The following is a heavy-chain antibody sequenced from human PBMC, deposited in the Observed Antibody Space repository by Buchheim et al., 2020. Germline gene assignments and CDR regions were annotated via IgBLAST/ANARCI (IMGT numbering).Heavy chain of an antibody. CDR3: AKDRSSGWSSAFDY. CDR2: ISWDGGST. V-gene: IGHV3-43D*03. J-gene: IGHJ4*02. CDR1: GFTFDDYA. Sequence: EVQLVESGGVVVQPGGSLRLSCAASGFTFDDYAMHWVRQAPGKGLEWVSLISWDGGSTYYADSVKGRFTISRDNSKKSLYLQMNSLRAEDTALYYCAKDRSSGWSSAFDYWGQGTL. D-gene: IGHD6-19*01.